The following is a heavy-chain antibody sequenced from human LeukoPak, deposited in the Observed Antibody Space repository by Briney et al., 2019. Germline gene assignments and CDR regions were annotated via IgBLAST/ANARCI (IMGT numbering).Heavy chain of an antibody. Sequence: SETLSLTCTVSGGSISSGTHYYNWIRQHPGKGLEWIGYIYYTGVTSYNPSLKSRVTMSVDTSMNQVSLKLSSVTAADTAVYYCARLTTTMIIVWGQGTLVTVSS. V-gene: IGHV4-31*03. D-gene: IGHD3-22*01. CDR2: IYYTGVT. CDR1: GGSISSGTHY. J-gene: IGHJ4*02. CDR3: ARLTTTMIIV.